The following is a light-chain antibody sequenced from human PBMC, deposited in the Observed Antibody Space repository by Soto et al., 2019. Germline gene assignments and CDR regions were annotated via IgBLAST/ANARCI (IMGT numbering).Light chain of an antibody. J-gene: IGLJ1*01. CDR1: GRDVGGYND. CDR3: TSYTSSSTLG. CDR2: EVS. Sequence: QSVLSPPASVSGSPVQSRTRSCTGTGRDVGGYNDVTWYQQHPGQAPKRLIYEVSNWPSGVSNRFSGSNSGNTPSLTLPGLQAEEEAEHYCTSYTSSSTLGVASGTKVT. V-gene: IGLV2-14*01.